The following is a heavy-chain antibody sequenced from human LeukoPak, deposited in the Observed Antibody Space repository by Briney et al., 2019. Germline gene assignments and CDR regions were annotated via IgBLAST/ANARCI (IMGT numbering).Heavy chain of an antibody. CDR3: ARHREMDSYEAFDM. Sequence: SETLSLTCTVSGDSISSYYWSWIRQPPGKGLEWIGYIYYSGSTNYNPSLKSRVTISIDTSNNQLSLKLSSVTAADTAVYYCARHREMDSYEAFDMWGQGTMVTVSS. J-gene: IGHJ3*02. V-gene: IGHV4-59*08. D-gene: IGHD5-24*01. CDR1: GDSISSYY. CDR2: IYYSGST.